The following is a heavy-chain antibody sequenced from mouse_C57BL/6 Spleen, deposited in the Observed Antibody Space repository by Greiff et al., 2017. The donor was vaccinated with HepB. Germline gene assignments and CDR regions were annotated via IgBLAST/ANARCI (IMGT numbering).Heavy chain of an antibody. J-gene: IGHJ1*03. Sequence: EVNVVESGGGLVKPGGSLKLSCAASGFTFSDYGMHWVRQAPEKGLEWVAYISSGSSTIYYADTVKGRFTISRDNAKNTLFLQMTSLRSEDTAMYYCANIYDGYYWYFDVWGTGTTVTVSS. CDR3: ANIYDGYYWYFDV. CDR1: GFTFSDYG. D-gene: IGHD2-3*01. V-gene: IGHV5-17*01. CDR2: ISSGSSTI.